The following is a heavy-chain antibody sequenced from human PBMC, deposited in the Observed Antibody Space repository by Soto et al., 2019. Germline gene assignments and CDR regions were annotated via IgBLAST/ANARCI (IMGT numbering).Heavy chain of an antibody. J-gene: IGHJ4*02. CDR1: GFTFSNYA. Sequence: EVQLLESGGGLVQPGGSLRLSCAASGFTFSNYAMNWVRQAPGKGLEWVSVISGSGGSTYYADSVKGRFTISRDNSKNTLYLQMNSLRAEDTAVYYCASRSSGWDFDYWGQGTLVTVSS. CDR2: ISGSGGST. D-gene: IGHD6-19*01. V-gene: IGHV3-23*01. CDR3: ASRSSGWDFDY.